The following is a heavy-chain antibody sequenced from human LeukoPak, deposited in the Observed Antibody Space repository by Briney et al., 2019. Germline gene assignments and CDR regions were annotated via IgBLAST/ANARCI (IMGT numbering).Heavy chain of an antibody. CDR1: GFTFSSYA. D-gene: IGHD3-10*01. Sequence: GGSLRLSCAASGFTFSSYAMSWVRQAPGKGMEWVSAISGSGGSTYYADSVKGRFTISRDNSKNTLYLQMNSLRAEDTAVYYCAKTPSNNYGSGRTYGMDVWGQGTTVTVSS. V-gene: IGHV3-23*01. CDR3: AKTPSNNYGSGRTYGMDV. CDR2: ISGSGGST. J-gene: IGHJ6*02.